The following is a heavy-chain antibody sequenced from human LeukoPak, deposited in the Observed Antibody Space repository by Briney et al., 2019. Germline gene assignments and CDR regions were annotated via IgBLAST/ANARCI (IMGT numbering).Heavy chain of an antibody. V-gene: IGHV1-2*02. J-gene: IGHJ4*02. Sequence: ASVKVSCKASGYTFTNYYIHWVRQAPGQGLEWMGWINPHSDGTNYAQRFQGRVTMTRDTSISTAYMELSRLRSDDTAVYYCASHPLNYCGGDCYSGYYFDYWGQGTLVTVSS. CDR3: ASHPLNYCGGDCYSGYYFDY. CDR2: INPHSDGT. D-gene: IGHD2-21*02. CDR1: GYTFTNYY.